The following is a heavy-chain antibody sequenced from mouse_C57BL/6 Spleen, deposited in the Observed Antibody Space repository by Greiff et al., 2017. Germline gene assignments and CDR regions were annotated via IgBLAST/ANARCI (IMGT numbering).Heavy chain of an antibody. CDR1: GYAFSSSW. J-gene: IGHJ2*01. CDR2: IYPGDGDT. V-gene: IGHV1-82*01. Sequence: VQLQQSGPELVKPGASVKISCKASGYAFSSSWMNWVKQRPGKGLEWIGRIYPGDGDTNYNGKFKGKATLTADKSSSTAYMQLSSLTSEDSAVYFCARSTMVPFDYWGQGTTLTVSS. CDR3: ARSTMVPFDY. D-gene: IGHD2-2*01.